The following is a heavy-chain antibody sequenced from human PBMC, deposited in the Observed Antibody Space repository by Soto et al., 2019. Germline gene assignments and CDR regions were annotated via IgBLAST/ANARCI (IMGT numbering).Heavy chain of an antibody. Sequence: EASVKVSCKASGFTFTSSAMQWVRQARGQRLEWIGWIVVGSGNTNYAQKFQERVTITRDMSTSTAYMELSSLRSEDTAVYYCAATVGFDYDFWSGSTVPGYMDVWGKGTTVTVSS. V-gene: IGHV1-58*02. J-gene: IGHJ6*03. D-gene: IGHD3-3*01. CDR3: AATVGFDYDFWSGSTVPGYMDV. CDR1: GFTFTSSA. CDR2: IVVGSGNT.